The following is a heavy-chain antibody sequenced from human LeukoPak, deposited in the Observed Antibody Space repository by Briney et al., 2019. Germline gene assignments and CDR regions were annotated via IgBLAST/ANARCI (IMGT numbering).Heavy chain of an antibody. D-gene: IGHD1-26*01. V-gene: IGHV1-18*01. CDR3: ARDLSVGAAALYYFDY. CDR1: GYTFTSYG. CDR2: ISAYNGNT. J-gene: IGHJ4*02. Sequence: ASVKVSCKASGYTFTSYGISWVRQAPGQGLEWMGWISAYNGNTNYAQKLQGRVTMTTDTPTSTAYMELRSLRSDDTAVYYCARDLSVGAAALYYFDYWGQGTLVTVSS.